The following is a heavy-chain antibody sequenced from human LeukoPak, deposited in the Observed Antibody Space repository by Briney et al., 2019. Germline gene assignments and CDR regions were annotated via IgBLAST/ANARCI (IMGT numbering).Heavy chain of an antibody. Sequence: PGGSLRLSCAASGFAFSRHPMHWVRQAPGKGLEWVAVIVYDGSEKYYKESVKGRFTISRDNSKNTLYLQMNSLRAEDTAVYYCASSWGYSSSWYRPTVDNWFDPWGQGTLVTVSS. CDR3: ASSWGYSSSWYRPTVDNWFDP. D-gene: IGHD6-13*01. V-gene: IGHV3-30*04. CDR2: IVYDGSEK. CDR1: GFAFSRHP. J-gene: IGHJ5*02.